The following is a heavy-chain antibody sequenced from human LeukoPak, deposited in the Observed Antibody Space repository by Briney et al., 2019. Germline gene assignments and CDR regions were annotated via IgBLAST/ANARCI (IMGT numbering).Heavy chain of an antibody. V-gene: IGHV3-7*01. CDR1: GFTFSSYA. CDR2: IKQDGSEK. D-gene: IGHD4-11*01. J-gene: IGHJ3*02. Sequence: AGGSLRLSCAASGFTFSSYAMSWVRQAPGKGLEWVANIKQDGSEKYYVDSVKGRFTISRDNAKNSLYLQLNSLRAEDTAVYYCARPTVTTGVDAFDIWGQGTMVTVSS. CDR3: ARPTVTTGVDAFDI.